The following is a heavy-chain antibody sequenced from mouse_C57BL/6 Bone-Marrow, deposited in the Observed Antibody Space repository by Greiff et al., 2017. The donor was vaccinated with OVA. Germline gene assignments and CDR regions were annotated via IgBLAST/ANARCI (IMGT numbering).Heavy chain of an antibody. Sequence: VQLQQSGPELVKPGASVKISCKASGYTFTDYYMNWVKQSHGKSLEWIGDINPNNGGTSYNQKFKGKATLTVDKSSSTAYMELRSLTSEDSAVYYCARKDGNSWFAYWGQGTLVTVSA. D-gene: IGHD2-1*01. CDR2: INPNNGGT. J-gene: IGHJ3*01. CDR1: GYTFTDYY. CDR3: ARKDGNSWFAY. V-gene: IGHV1-26*01.